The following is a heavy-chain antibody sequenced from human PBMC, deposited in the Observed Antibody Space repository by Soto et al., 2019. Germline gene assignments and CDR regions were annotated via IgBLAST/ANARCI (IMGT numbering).Heavy chain of an antibody. J-gene: IGHJ6*02. Sequence: QVQLVESGGGLVKPGGSLRLSCAASGFTFSDSYMSWIRQAPGKGLQWVAYISGSSGYTGYADSVKGRFTIYRDNAKNSLYLQMNSRRAEDTAVYYCARDRGGYGPPDVWGQGTTVTVSS. CDR1: GFTFSDSY. V-gene: IGHV3-11*06. CDR3: ARDRGGYGPPDV. D-gene: IGHD3-10*01. CDR2: ISGSSGYT.